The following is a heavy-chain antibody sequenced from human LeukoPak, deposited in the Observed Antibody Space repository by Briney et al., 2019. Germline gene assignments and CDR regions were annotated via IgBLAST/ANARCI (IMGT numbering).Heavy chain of an antibody. CDR1: GYTFTSYY. V-gene: IGHV1-46*01. CDR2: INPSGGST. D-gene: IGHD3-10*01. Sequence: ASVKVSCKASGYTFTSYYMHWVRQAPGQGLEWMGIINPSGGSTSYAQKFQGRVTMTRDTSTSTVYMELSSLRSEDTAVYYCARHVLLWFGGLSGYMDVWGKGTSVTVSS. J-gene: IGHJ6*03. CDR3: ARHVLLWFGGLSGYMDV.